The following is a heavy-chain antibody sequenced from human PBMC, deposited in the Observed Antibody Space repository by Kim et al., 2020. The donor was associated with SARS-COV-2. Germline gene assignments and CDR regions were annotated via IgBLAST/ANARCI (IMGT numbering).Heavy chain of an antibody. CDR1: GGSFSGYY. CDR3: ASPHFIVVVPAAMPGVQYGMDV. Sequence: SETLSLTCAVYGGSFSGYYWSWIRQPAGKGLEWIGEINHSGSTNYNPSLKSRVTISVDTSKNQFSLKLSSVTAADTAVYYCASPHFIVVVPAAMPGVQYGMDVWGQGTTVTVSS. D-gene: IGHD2-2*01. V-gene: IGHV4-34*01. J-gene: IGHJ6*02. CDR2: INHSGST.